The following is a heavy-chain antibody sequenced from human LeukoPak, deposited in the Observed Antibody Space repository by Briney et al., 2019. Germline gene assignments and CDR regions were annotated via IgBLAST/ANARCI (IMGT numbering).Heavy chain of an antibody. V-gene: IGHV3-53*01. CDR3: ARDYCSGGTCYSGYGY. CDR2: IYNGGST. D-gene: IGHD2-15*01. Sequence: QPGGSLRFSCAASGFTVSSNYMSWVRQAPGKGLEWVSVIYNGGSTYYADSVKGRFTISRDNSKNTLYLQMNSLRAEDTAVYYCARDYCSGGTCYSGYGYWGQGTLVTVSS. CDR1: GFTVSSNY. J-gene: IGHJ4*02.